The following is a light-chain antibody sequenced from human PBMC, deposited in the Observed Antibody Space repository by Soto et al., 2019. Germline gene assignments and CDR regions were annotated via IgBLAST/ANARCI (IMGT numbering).Light chain of an antibody. V-gene: IGLV1-40*01. CDR3: QSYDISLSVSVV. CDR1: SSNNGAGYD. CDR2: GNT. J-gene: IGLJ2*01. Sequence: QSVLTQPPSGSWAPGDRVTIPCTGSSSNNGAGYDVQWYQQLPGAAPRLLIFGNTNRPAGVPDRFSGSRSGTSASLAISGLQAEDEADYYCQSYDISLSVSVVFGGGTKVTVL.